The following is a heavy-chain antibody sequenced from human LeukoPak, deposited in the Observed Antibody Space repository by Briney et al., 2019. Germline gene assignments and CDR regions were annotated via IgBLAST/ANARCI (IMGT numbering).Heavy chain of an antibody. V-gene: IGHV4-59*08. CDR2: IYYSGST. CDR3: ARPDYGDYSDY. CDR1: GGSISSYY. J-gene: IGHJ4*02. D-gene: IGHD4-17*01. Sequence: SETLSLTCTVSGGSISSYYWSWIRQPPGKGLEWIGYIYYSGSTNYNPSLKSRVTISVDTSKNQFSLKLSSVTAADTAVYYCARPDYGDYSDYWGQGTLVTVSS.